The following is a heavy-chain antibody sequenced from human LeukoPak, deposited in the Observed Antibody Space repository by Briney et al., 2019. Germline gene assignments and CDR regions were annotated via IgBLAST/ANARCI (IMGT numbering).Heavy chain of an antibody. CDR3: ARVVEELGIYYFDY. D-gene: IGHD1-26*01. J-gene: IGHJ4*02. V-gene: IGHV1-69*13. Sequence: SVKVSCKASGGTFSSYAISWVRQAPGQGLECMGGIIPIFGTANYAQKFQGRVTITADESTSTAYMELSSLRSEDTAVYYCARVVEELGIYYFDYWGQGTLVTVSS. CDR2: IIPIFGTA. CDR1: GGTFSSYA.